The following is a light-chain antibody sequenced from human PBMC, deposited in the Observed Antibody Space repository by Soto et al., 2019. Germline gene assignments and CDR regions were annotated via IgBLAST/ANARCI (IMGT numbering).Light chain of an antibody. Sequence: QSVLTQPHSVSGSPGQSVTISCTGTSSDVGGYNYVSWYQQHPGKAPKLMIYDVTKRPSGVPDRFSGSRSGNTASLTISGLQAEDEADYYCCSYAGNYTYVFGTGTKVTVL. CDR3: CSYAGNYTYV. CDR1: SSDVGGYNY. V-gene: IGLV2-11*01. J-gene: IGLJ1*01. CDR2: DVT.